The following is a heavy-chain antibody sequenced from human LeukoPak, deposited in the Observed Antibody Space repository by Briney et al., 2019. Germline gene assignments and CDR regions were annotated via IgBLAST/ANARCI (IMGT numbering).Heavy chain of an antibody. CDR2: IYYSGST. V-gene: IGHV4-39*07. CDR3: ARADYSSTWSHDYYYMDV. D-gene: IGHD6-13*01. Sequence: PSETLSLTCTVSGGSISSSSYYWGWIRQPPGKGLEWIGSIYYSGSTYYNPSLKSRVTISVDTSKNQFSLKLSSVTAADTAVYYCARADYSSTWSHDYYYMDVWGKGTTVTVSS. J-gene: IGHJ6*03. CDR1: GGSISSSSYY.